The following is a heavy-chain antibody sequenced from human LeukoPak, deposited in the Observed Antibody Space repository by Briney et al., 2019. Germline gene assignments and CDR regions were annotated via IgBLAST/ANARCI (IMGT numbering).Heavy chain of an antibody. Sequence: SETLSLTCAVYGGSFSGYYWSWIRQPPGKGLEWIGEINHSGSTNYNPSLKSRVTISVDTSKNQFSLKLSSVTAVDTAVYYCASMVRGVIIGTYFDYWGQGTLVTVSS. CDR3: ASMVRGVIIGTYFDY. J-gene: IGHJ4*02. CDR2: INHSGST. V-gene: IGHV4-34*01. D-gene: IGHD3-10*01. CDR1: GGSFSGYY.